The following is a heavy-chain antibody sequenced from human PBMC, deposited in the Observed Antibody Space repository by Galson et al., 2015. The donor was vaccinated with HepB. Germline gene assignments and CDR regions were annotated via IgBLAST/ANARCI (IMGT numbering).Heavy chain of an antibody. V-gene: IGHV1-46*01. CDR3: ARESASGWYVY. D-gene: IGHD6-19*01. J-gene: IGHJ4*02. Sequence: SVKVSCKASGYTFTSYHMHWVRQAPGQGLEWMGIINPSGGSTSYAQKFQGRVTMARDTSTSTVYMELSSLRSEDTAVYYCARESASGWYVYWGQGTLVTVSS. CDR2: INPSGGST. CDR1: GYTFTSYH.